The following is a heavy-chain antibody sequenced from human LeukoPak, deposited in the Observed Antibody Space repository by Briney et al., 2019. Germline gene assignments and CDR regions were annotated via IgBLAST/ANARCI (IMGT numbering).Heavy chain of an antibody. CDR2: TYYRSKWYN. V-gene: IGHV6-1*01. CDR3: ARVRAIAVAGTSLYYYYYMDV. J-gene: IGHJ6*03. CDR1: GDSVSSNSAA. D-gene: IGHD6-19*01. Sequence: SQTLSLTCDISGDSVSSNSAAWNWIRQSPSRGLEWLGRTYYRSKWYNDYAVSVKSRITINPDTSKNQFSLQLNSVTPEDTAVYYCARVRAIAVAGTSLYYYYYMDVWGKGTTVTVSS.